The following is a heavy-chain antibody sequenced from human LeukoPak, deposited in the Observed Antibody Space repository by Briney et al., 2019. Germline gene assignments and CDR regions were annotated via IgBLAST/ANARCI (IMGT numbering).Heavy chain of an antibody. D-gene: IGHD2/OR15-2a*01. CDR1: GFTFSSYA. CDR3: AKDGQEIGSPDYFDY. Sequence: PGGSLRLSCAASGFTFSSYAMSWVRQAPGKGLEGVSGISGSGRSTYYADSVKGRFTISRDTSKNTLFLQMNSLRAEDTAVYYCAKDGQEIGSPDYFDYWGQGTLVTVSS. V-gene: IGHV3-23*01. CDR2: ISGSGRST. J-gene: IGHJ4*02.